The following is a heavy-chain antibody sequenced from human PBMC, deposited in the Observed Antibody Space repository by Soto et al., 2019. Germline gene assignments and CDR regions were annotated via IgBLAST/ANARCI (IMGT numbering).Heavy chain of an antibody. CDR3: AKEPTATVNCDF. CDR1: GFTFSSYD. Sequence: EVQVLESGGGLVQPGGSLRLSCAASGFTFSSYDMNWIRQAPGKGLEWVSGISASGGSTHYADSVKGRFTISRDNSKNTLYLQMNSLRAEDTAVYYCAKEPTATVNCDFWGQETLVTVSS. D-gene: IGHD4-17*01. CDR2: ISASGGST. V-gene: IGHV3-23*01. J-gene: IGHJ4*02.